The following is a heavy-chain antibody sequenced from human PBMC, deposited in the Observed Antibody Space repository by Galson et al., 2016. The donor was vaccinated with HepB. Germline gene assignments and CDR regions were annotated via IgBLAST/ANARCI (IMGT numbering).Heavy chain of an antibody. V-gene: IGHV3-11*01. Sequence: SLRLSCAASGFTFSDYYMSWIRQAPGKGLEWVSYISSSGSFIHYADSVKGRFAISRDNAKNSLYLQMNSLRAEDTAVYYCARDWIGHCRSHGCYADYWGQGALVTVSS. CDR2: ISSSGSFI. J-gene: IGHJ4*02. CDR3: ARDWIGHCRSHGCYADY. D-gene: IGHD2-2*01. CDR1: GFTFSDYY.